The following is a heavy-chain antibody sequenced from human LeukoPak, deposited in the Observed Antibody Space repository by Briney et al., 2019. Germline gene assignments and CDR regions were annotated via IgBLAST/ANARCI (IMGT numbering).Heavy chain of an antibody. J-gene: IGHJ5*02. V-gene: IGHV4-59*08. Sequence: SETLSLTCTVSGGSISSYYWSWIRQPPGKGLEWIGYIYYSGSTNYNPSLKSRVTISVDTSKNQFSLKLSSVTAADTAVYYCARRIGGKGFDPWGQGTLVIVSS. CDR3: ARRIGGKGFDP. D-gene: IGHD4-23*01. CDR2: IYYSGST. CDR1: GGSISSYY.